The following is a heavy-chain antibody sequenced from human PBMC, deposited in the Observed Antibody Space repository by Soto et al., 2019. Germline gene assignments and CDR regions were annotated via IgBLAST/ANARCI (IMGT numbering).Heavy chain of an antibody. D-gene: IGHD2-15*01. CDR1: GGSFSGYY. CDR2: INHSGST. V-gene: IGHV4-34*01. J-gene: IGHJ6*02. Sequence: SETLSLTCAVYGGSFSGYYWSWIRQPPGKGLEWIGEINHSGSTNYNPSLKSRVTISVDTSKNQFSLKLSSVTAADTAVYYCARARLLLPPRYYYYYGMDVWGQGTTVTVSS. CDR3: ARARLLLPPRYYYYYGMDV.